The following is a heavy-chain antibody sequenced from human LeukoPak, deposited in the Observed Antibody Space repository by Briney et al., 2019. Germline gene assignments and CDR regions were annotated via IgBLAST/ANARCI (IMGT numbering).Heavy chain of an antibody. CDR1: GGTFSSYA. D-gene: IGHD5-18*01. CDR3: ARERQEDTAMVWDY. V-gene: IGHV1-69*05. Sequence: GASVKVSCTASGGTFSSYAISWVRQAPGQGLEWMGGIIPIFGTANYAQKFQGRVTITTDESTSTAYMELSSLRSEDTAVYYCARERQEDTAMVWDYWGQGTLVIVSP. CDR2: IIPIFGTA. J-gene: IGHJ4*02.